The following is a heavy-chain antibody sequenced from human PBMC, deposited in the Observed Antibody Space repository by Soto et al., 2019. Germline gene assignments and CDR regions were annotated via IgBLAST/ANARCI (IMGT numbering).Heavy chain of an antibody. V-gene: IGHV4-39*01. CDR2: IYYSGST. CDR1: GGSISSSSYY. CDR3: ARHPFGEWEPTYYFDY. D-gene: IGHD3-10*01. J-gene: IGHJ4*02. Sequence: QLQLQESGPGLVKPSETLSLTCTVSGGSISSSSYYWGWIRQPPGKGLEWIGSIYYSGSTYYNPSLKSRVTISVVTSKNQFSLKLSSVTAADTAVYYCARHPFGEWEPTYYFDYWDQGTLVTVSS.